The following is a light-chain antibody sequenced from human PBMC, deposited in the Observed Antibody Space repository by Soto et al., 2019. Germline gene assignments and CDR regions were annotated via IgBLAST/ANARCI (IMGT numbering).Light chain of an antibody. CDR2: EVS. CDR1: SSDVGGYNY. J-gene: IGLJ3*02. Sequence: QSALTQPASVSGSPGQSSTISCTGTSSDVGGYNYVSWYQQHPGKAPKLMIYEVSNRPSRVSNRFSGSKSGNTASLTISGLQVEDEADYYCSSYTSSSTLVFGGGTKLTVL. V-gene: IGLV2-14*01. CDR3: SSYTSSSTLV.